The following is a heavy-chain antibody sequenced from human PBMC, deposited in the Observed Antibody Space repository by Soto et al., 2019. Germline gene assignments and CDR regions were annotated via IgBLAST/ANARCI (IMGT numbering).Heavy chain of an antibody. V-gene: IGHV1-24*01. D-gene: IGHD1-7*01. CDR2: FDPEDGET. CDR1: GYTLSELS. Sequence: ASVKVSCKVSGYTLSELSMHWVLQAPGKGLEWMGSFDPEDGETIYTQTFQGRLTLTGDTSTDTAHMELSRLRSEDTAVYYCTTSLELPLGTDVWGQGTTVTVSS. CDR3: TTSLELPLGTDV. J-gene: IGHJ6*02.